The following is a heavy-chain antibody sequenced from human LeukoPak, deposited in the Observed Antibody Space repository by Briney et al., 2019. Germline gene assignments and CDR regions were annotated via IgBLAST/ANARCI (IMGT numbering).Heavy chain of an antibody. CDR1: GFTFSTYW. CDR3: ARDSRYDFWSGSHFDY. Sequence: GGSLRLSCAASGFTFSTYWMHWARHAPGKGLVWVSRINSDGSISAYGDSVKGRFTISRDNSKNTLFLQMNSLRPEDTALYYCARDSRYDFWSGSHFDYWGQGTLVTVSS. CDR2: INSDGSIS. J-gene: IGHJ4*02. V-gene: IGHV3-74*01. D-gene: IGHD3-3*01.